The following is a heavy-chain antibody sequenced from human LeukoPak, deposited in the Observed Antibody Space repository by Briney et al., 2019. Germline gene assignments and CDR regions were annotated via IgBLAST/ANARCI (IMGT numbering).Heavy chain of an antibody. CDR1: GASISSSSYY. CDR2: LYFSGTT. D-gene: IGHD4-11*01. V-gene: IGHV4-39*07. J-gene: IGHJ6*03. CDR3: ARLITPLFYINFSYYCYYYMDV. Sequence: SATLSLTCTVSGASISSSSYYWGWFRPPPGKGLEWFGSLYFSGTTHNHPSLKSRVTIPGDTSKNQFSLKQSSLPAADTAVYDCARLITPLFYINFSYYCYYYMDVWGKGTTVTVSS.